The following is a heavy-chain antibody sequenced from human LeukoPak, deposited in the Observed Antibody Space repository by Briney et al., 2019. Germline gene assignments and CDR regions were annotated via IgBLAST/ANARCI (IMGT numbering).Heavy chain of an antibody. Sequence: PGGSLRLSCAASGFTFSSYSMNWVRQAPGKGLEWVSSISSSSSYIYYADSVKGRFTISRDNAKNSLYLQMNSLRAEDTAVYYCARGRSFDWLNPMDIWGKGTTVTVSS. CDR2: ISSSSSYI. V-gene: IGHV3-21*01. J-gene: IGHJ6*04. CDR1: GFTFSSYS. D-gene: IGHD3-9*01. CDR3: ARGRSFDWLNPMDI.